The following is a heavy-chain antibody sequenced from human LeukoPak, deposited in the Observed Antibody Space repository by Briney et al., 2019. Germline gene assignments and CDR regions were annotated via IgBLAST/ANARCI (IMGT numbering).Heavy chain of an antibody. Sequence: SETLSCTWAVDGGSFSGYCWSWIRQHPGKGLEWIGVINHSGSTNYNPSLKSRVTISVDTSKNQFSLKLSSVTAADTAVYYCASLDCSSTSCYHFDYWGQGTLVTVSS. CDR1: GGSFSGYC. CDR2: INHSGST. D-gene: IGHD2-2*01. CDR3: ASLDCSSTSCYHFDY. V-gene: IGHV4-34*01. J-gene: IGHJ4*02.